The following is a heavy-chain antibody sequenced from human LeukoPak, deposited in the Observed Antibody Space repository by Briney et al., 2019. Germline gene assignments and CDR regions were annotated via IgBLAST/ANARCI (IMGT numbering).Heavy chain of an antibody. CDR2: IKQGGSET. J-gene: IGHJ4*02. D-gene: IGHD5-12*01. CDR1: GFTFSSYS. CDR3: ARGLRGYTGKEDY. Sequence: GGSLRLSCAASGFTFSSYSMNWVRQAPGKGLEWVANIKQGGSETYYVDSVKGRFTISRDNAKKSLYLEMNSLRVEDTAVYYCARGLRGYTGKEDYWGQGTLVTVSS. V-gene: IGHV3-7*01.